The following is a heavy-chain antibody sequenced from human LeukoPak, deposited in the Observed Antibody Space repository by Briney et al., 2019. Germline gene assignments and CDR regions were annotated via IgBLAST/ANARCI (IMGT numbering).Heavy chain of an antibody. Sequence: GESLKISCKGSGYSFTSYWIGWVRQMPGKGLEWMGIIYPGDSEIRYSPSFQGQVTISADKSTSTAYLQWGSLKASDTAMYYCARTAKYYDFWSGYLYFDYWGQGTLVTVSS. V-gene: IGHV5-51*01. D-gene: IGHD3-3*01. CDR2: IYPGDSEI. CDR3: ARTAKYYDFWSGYLYFDY. CDR1: GYSFTSYW. J-gene: IGHJ4*02.